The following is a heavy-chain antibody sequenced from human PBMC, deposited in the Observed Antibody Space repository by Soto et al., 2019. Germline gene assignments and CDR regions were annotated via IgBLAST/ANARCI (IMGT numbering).Heavy chain of an antibody. Sequence: QVQLVESGGGLGNPGGSLRLSCAASGFTFSDYYMSWIRKAPGKGLEWVSYISSSSSYTNYADSVKGRFTISRDNAKNSLYLQMNSLRAEDTAVYYCAILRDVETSANFDLWGRGTLVPVSS. V-gene: IGHV3-11*05. D-gene: IGHD3-3*01. J-gene: IGHJ2*01. CDR2: ISSSSSYT. CDR3: AILRDVETSANFDL. CDR1: GFTFSDYY.